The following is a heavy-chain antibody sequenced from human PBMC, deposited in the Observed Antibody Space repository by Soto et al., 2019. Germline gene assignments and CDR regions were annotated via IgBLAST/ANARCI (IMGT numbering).Heavy chain of an antibody. V-gene: IGHV4-59*01. CDR3: AREVLDCTNGVCYSPYYYYYMDV. J-gene: IGHJ6*03. Sequence: SETLSLTCTVSGGSISSYYWSWIRQPPGKGLEWIGYIYYSGSTNYNPSLKSRVTISVDTSKNQFSLKLSSVTAADTAVYYCAREVLDCTNGVCYSPYYYYYMDVWGKGTTVTVSS. D-gene: IGHD2-8*01. CDR1: GGSISSYY. CDR2: IYYSGST.